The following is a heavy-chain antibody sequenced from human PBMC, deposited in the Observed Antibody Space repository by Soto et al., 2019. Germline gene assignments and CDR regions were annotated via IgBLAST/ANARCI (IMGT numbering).Heavy chain of an antibody. J-gene: IGHJ2*01. CDR3: ARGYYYDSSGYYSLNYWYFDL. Sequence: QVQLVQSGAEVKKPGSSVKVSCKASGGTFSSYAISWVRQAPGQGLEWMGGIIPIFGTANYAQKFQGRVTITADESTSTAYMELSSLRSEDTAVYYCARGYYYDSSGYYSLNYWYFDLWGRGTLVTVSS. CDR2: IIPIFGTA. CDR1: GGTFSSYA. D-gene: IGHD3-22*01. V-gene: IGHV1-69*01.